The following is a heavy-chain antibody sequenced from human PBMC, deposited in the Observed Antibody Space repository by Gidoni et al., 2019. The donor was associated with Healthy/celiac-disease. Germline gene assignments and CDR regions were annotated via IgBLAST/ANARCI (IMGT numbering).Heavy chain of an antibody. CDR3: AREGRSSDY. CDR1: GFTFSSYA. J-gene: IGHJ4*02. D-gene: IGHD1-26*01. CDR2: ISYDESNK. Sequence: QVQLVESGGGVVQPERSLRLSCAAYGFTFSSYAMHWVRQAPGKGLGWGAVISYDESNKYYADAVKGRVTISRDNSKNTLYLQMNSLRAEDTAVYYCAREGRSSDYWGQGTLVTVSS. V-gene: IGHV3-30-3*01.